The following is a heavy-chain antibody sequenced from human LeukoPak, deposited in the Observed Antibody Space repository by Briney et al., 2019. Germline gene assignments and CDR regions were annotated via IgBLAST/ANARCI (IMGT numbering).Heavy chain of an antibody. D-gene: IGHD6-13*01. CDR2: IYYSGST. V-gene: IGHV4-31*03. Sequence: SETLSLTCTVSGGSISSGGYYWSWIRQHPGKGLEWIGYIYYSGSTYYNPSLKSRVTISVDTPKNQFSLKLSSVTAADTAVYYCARTEQQLVFDYWGQGTLVTVSS. CDR3: ARTEQQLVFDY. J-gene: IGHJ4*02. CDR1: GGSISSGGYY.